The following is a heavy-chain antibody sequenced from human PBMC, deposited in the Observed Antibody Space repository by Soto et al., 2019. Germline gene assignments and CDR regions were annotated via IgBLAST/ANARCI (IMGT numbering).Heavy chain of an antibody. CDR2: IGSSSTYI. CDR3: ARSGVGAARGADFDY. J-gene: IGHJ4*02. D-gene: IGHD6-13*01. CDR1: GFTFSSYT. Sequence: GGSLRLSCAASGFTFSSYTMNWVRQAPGQGLEWVSSIGSSSTYIYYADSVRGRFTIARDNAKNSLYLQMNGMRAEDKAVYYCARSGVGAARGADFDYWGQGTLVTVSS. V-gene: IGHV3-21*01.